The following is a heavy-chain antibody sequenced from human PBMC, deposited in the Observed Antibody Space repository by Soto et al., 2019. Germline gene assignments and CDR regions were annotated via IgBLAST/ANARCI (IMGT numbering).Heavy chain of an antibody. D-gene: IGHD3-3*01. J-gene: IGHJ3*02. V-gene: IGHV3-23*01. CDR2: ISGNGRIT. CDR3: VQPYFAFWSGYYGAAKDAVFDI. Sequence: DVQLLQSGGGLVQPGGSLSLSCEASGFTFSSYSINWVRQAPGTGLEWVSGISGNGRITHYADSVKGRFTISRDNSKNALYLEMNNLRAEDTARYYCVQPYFAFWSGYYGAAKDAVFDIWVQGTMVTVSS. CDR1: GFTFSSYS.